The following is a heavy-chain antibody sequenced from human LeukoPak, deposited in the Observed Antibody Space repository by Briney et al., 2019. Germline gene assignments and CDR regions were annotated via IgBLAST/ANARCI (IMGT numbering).Heavy chain of an antibody. CDR2: ISSSSSTI. V-gene: IGHV3-48*01. CDR1: GFTFSSYS. D-gene: IGHD1-7*01. CDR3: AREDNWNYLESYFDY. J-gene: IGHJ4*02. Sequence: GGSLRLSCAASGFTFSSYSMNWVRQAPGKGLEWVSYISSSSSTIYYADSVKGRFTISRDNAKNSLYLQMNSLRAEDTAVYYCAREDNWNYLESYFDYWGQGTLVTVSS.